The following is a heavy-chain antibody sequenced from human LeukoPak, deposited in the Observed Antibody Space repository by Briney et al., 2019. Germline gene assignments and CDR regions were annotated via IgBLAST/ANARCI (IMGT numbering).Heavy chain of an antibody. CDR2: IYSGGST. V-gene: IGHV3-66*01. Sequence: GGSLRLSCAASGFTVSTNYMSWVRQVPGKGLEWVSVIYSGGSTYYADSVKGRFTISRDNSKNTLYLQMSSLRVEDTAVYFCAKGLRYFDDWGQGTLVTVSS. CDR3: AKGLRYFDD. J-gene: IGHJ4*02. CDR1: GFTVSTNY. D-gene: IGHD2-2*02.